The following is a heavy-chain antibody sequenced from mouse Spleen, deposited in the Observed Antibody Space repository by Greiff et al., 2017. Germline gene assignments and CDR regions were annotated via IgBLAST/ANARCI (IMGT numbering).Heavy chain of an antibody. Sequence: VQLQQSGPGLVQPSQSLSITCTVSGFSLTSYGVHWVRQSPGKGLEWLGVIWRGGSTDYNAAFMSRLSITKDNSKSQVFFKMNSLQADDTAIYYCAKNRGYYEYYAMDYWGQGTSVTVSS. V-gene: IGHV2-5*01. CDR3: AKNRGYYEYYAMDY. CDR1: GFSLTSYG. CDR2: IWRGGST. J-gene: IGHJ4*01. D-gene: IGHD2-4*01.